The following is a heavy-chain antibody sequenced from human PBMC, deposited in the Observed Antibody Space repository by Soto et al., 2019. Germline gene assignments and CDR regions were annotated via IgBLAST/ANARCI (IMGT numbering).Heavy chain of an antibody. CDR1: GFTFTSSA. V-gene: IGHV1-58*01. D-gene: IGHD6-6*01. J-gene: IGHJ6*02. CDR2: IVVGSGNT. Sequence: GASVKVSCKASGFTFTSSAVQWVRQARGQRLEWIGWIVVGSGNTNYAQKFQERVTITRDMSTSTAYMELSSLRSEDTAVYYCAAGGHSIAAPIVGMDVWGQGTTVTVSS. CDR3: AAGGHSIAAPIVGMDV.